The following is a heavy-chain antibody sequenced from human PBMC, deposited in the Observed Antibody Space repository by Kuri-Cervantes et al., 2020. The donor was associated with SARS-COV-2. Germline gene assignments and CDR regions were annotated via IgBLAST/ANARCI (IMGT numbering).Heavy chain of an antibody. V-gene: IGHV4-34*01. CDR2: INHSEST. Sequence: AETLSLTCAVYGGSFSGYYWSWIRQPPGEGLEWIGEINHSESTNYNPSLKSRVTISVDTSKNQFSLKLSSVTAADTAVYYCARAPDSYGYRYQLEFDYWGQGTLVTVSS. D-gene: IGHD5-18*01. CDR1: GGSFSGYY. CDR3: ARAPDSYGYRYQLEFDY. J-gene: IGHJ4*02.